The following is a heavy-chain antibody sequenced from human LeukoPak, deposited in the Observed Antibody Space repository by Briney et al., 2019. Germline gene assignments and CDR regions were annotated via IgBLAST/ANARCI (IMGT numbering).Heavy chain of an antibody. CDR1: GYTFTSYA. CDR3: ARVDVYCSGGSCYKGYYYYYGMDV. CDR2: INTNTGNP. J-gene: IGHJ6*01. V-gene: IGHV7-4-1*02. D-gene: IGHD2-15*01. Sequence: ASVKVSCKASGYTFTSYAMNWVRQAPGQGLEWMGWINTNTGNPTYAQGFTGRFVFSLDTSVSTAYLQISSLKAEDTAVYYCARVDVYCSGGSCYKGYYYYYGMDVWGQGTTVTVSS.